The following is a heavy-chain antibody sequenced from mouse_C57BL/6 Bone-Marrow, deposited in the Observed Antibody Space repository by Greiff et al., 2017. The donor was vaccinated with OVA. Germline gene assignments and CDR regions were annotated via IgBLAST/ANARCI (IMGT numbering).Heavy chain of an antibody. V-gene: IGHV2-2*01. Sequence: QVHVKQSGPGLVQPSQSLSITCTVSGFSLTSYGVHWVRQSPGKGLEWLGVIWSGGSTDYNAAFISRLSISKDNSKSQVFFKMNSLQADDTAIYYCARMGDSITTVVATDYYAMDYWGQGTSVTVSS. CDR1: GFSLTSYG. J-gene: IGHJ4*01. D-gene: IGHD1-1*01. CDR3: ARMGDSITTVVATDYYAMDY. CDR2: IWSGGST.